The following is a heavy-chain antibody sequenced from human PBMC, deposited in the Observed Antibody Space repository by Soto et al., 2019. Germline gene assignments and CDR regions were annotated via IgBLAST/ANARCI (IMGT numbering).Heavy chain of an antibody. D-gene: IGHD3-22*01. V-gene: IGHV4-59*08. CDR3: ARLGGYYQSLDT. J-gene: IGHJ5*02. Sequence: PSETLSLTCTVSGGSISSYYWSWIRQAPGKGLEWIGHIYYSGSTTYSPSLKSRVTISVDRSKNQFSLKLTSMTAADTAVYYCARLGGYYQSLDTWGQGTLVTVSS. CDR1: GGSISSYY. CDR2: IYYSGST.